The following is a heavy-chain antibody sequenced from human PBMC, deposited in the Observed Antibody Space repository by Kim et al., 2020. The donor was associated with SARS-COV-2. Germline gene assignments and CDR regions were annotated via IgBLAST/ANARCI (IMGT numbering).Heavy chain of an antibody. CDR1: GYTFTDYY. D-gene: IGHD2-2*01. CDR2: INPKSGGT. Sequence: ASVKVSCKASGYTFTDYYMHWVRQAPGQGLEWMGWINPKSGGTNYAQKFQGRVTMTRDTSISTAYMELTRLRSDDTAVFFCAGDHCTSSGCYEYQYHGMDVWGQGTTVTVSS. V-gene: IGHV1-2*02. CDR3: AGDHCTSSGCYEYQYHGMDV. J-gene: IGHJ6*02.